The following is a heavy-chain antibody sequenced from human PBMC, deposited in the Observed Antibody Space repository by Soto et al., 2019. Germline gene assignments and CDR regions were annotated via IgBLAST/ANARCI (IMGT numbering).Heavy chain of an antibody. CDR3: AKGITYGSSAPYFDY. CDR1: GFTFDDYD. V-gene: IGHV3-9*01. CDR2: ISWNSGTM. J-gene: IGHJ4*02. Sequence: GGSLRLSCAASGFTFDDYDMHWVRQAPGKGLEWVSGISWNSGTMGYADSVKGRFTISRDNAKNSLYLQMNSLRLEDTSFYYCAKGITYGSSAPYFDYWGQGTLVTVSS. D-gene: IGHD6-6*01.